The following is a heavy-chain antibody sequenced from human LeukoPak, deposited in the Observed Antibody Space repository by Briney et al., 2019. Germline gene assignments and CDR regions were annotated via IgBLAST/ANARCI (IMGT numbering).Heavy chain of an antibody. CDR3: AKLNADYVDYYYGMDV. Sequence: SETLSPTCTVSGGSIRSSYYYWGWIRQPPGKGLEWIGSIYDSGSTYYNPSLKSRVTISVDTSKNQFSLKLNSVTAADTAVYYCAKLNADYVDYYYGMDVWGQGTTVTVSS. J-gene: IGHJ6*02. V-gene: IGHV4-39*07. CDR1: GGSIRSSYYY. CDR2: IYDSGST. D-gene: IGHD4-17*01.